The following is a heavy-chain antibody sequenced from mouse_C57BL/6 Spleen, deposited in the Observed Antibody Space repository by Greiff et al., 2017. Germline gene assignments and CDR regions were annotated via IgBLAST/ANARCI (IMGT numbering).Heavy chain of an antibody. CDR3: ARYTTVASGFDY. J-gene: IGHJ2*01. D-gene: IGHD1-1*01. CDR1: GYSITSYY. Sequence: VQLKESGPGLAKPSQTLSLTCSVTGYSITSYYLNWIRKFPGNKLEYMGYISYSGSTYYNPSLKSRISITRDTSKNQYYLQLNSVTTEDPATYYCARYTTVASGFDYWGQGTTLTVSS. V-gene: IGHV3-8*01. CDR2: ISYSGST.